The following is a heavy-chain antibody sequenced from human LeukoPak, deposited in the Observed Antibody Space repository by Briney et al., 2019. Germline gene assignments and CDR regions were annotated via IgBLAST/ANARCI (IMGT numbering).Heavy chain of an antibody. D-gene: IGHD5-24*01. CDR1: GFTFSNYA. CDR3: ARDNSVRDEAWWFNP. V-gene: IGHV3-23*01. Sequence: PGGSLRLTCAASGFTFSNYAMNWVRQAPGKGLEWVSGISGSGGSTYYADSVKGRFTISRDNAKNSLYLQMSSLRAEDTAVYYCARDNSVRDEAWWFNPWGQGTLVTVSS. J-gene: IGHJ5*02. CDR2: ISGSGGST.